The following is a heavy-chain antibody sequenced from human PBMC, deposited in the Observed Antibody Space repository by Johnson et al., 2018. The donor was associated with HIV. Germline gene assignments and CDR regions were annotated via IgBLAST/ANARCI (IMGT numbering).Heavy chain of an antibody. J-gene: IGHJ3*02. CDR1: GFTFSSYG. CDR2: IRYDGTNK. CDR3: ARDRGIAARPFRYAFDI. Sequence: QMLLVESGGGVVQPGGSLRLSCAASGFTFSSYGMHWVRQAPGKGLEWVAFIRYDGTNKYYADSMKGRFTISRDNSKNTLYLQMNSLRAEDTAVYYCARDRGIAARPFRYAFDIWGQGTMVTVSS. V-gene: IGHV3-30*02. D-gene: IGHD6-6*01.